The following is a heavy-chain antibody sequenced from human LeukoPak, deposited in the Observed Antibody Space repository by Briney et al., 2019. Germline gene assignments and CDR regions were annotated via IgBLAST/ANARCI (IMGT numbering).Heavy chain of an antibody. D-gene: IGHD2-15*01. J-gene: IGHJ3*02. CDR2: INQDGSEK. CDR1: GFTFSSYW. Sequence: GGSLRLSCAASGFTFSSYWMTWVRQAPGKGLEWVASINQDGSEKYYVDSVKGRFTISRDNAKNSLYLQMNSLRAEDTAVYYCARDMGYCSGGSCYSGLDAFDIWGQGTMVTVSS. CDR3: ARDMGYCSGGSCYSGLDAFDI. V-gene: IGHV3-7*01.